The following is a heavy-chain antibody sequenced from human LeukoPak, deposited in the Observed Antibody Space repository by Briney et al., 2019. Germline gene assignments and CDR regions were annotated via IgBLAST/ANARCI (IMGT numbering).Heavy chain of an antibody. CDR1: GFTFNNYA. Sequence: GGSLRLSCAASGFTFNNYAMNWVRQTPGKGLQWVSAVSGDGQRTFYADSVKSRFTIFRDNSMNTLSLQMNSLRVEDTAVYYCAKEQDNLLLLTHFDSWGQGILVTVSA. J-gene: IGHJ4*02. D-gene: IGHD1-14*01. CDR3: AKEQDNLLLLTHFDS. CDR2: VSGDGQRT. V-gene: IGHV3-23*01.